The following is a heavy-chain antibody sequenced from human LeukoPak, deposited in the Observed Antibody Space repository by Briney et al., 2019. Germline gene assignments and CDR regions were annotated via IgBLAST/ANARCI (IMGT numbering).Heavy chain of an antibody. J-gene: IGHJ4*02. CDR2: ISGNNDNP. CDR1: GYTFSNFG. Sequence: GASVRVSCKTSGYTFSNFGINWVRQAPGRGLEWMGWISGNNDNPNYGQKFQGRFTVTTDSSTSTAYMELRNLRFDDTAVYYCARDGTSTDDYWGQGTPVTVSS. D-gene: IGHD2-2*01. V-gene: IGHV1-18*01. CDR3: ARDGTSTDDY.